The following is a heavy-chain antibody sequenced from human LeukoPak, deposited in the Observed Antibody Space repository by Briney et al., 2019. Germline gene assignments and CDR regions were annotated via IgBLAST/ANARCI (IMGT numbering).Heavy chain of an antibody. CDR1: GGSISGYY. CDR3: ARLRGRSGSYSVDP. V-gene: IGHV4-59*01. J-gene: IGHJ5*02. Sequence: SETLSLTCSVSGGSISGYYWNWIRQPPGKGLEWIGYIYYSGSTNYNPSLKSRVSISGDMSKNQISLKVESVTAADTAVYYCARLRGRSGSYSVDPWGQGTLVTVFS. D-gene: IGHD3-10*01. CDR2: IYYSGST.